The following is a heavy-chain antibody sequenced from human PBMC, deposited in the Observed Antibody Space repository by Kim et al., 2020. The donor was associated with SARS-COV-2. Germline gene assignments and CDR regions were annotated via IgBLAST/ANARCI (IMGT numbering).Heavy chain of an antibody. J-gene: IGHJ3*02. CDR1: GFTFSSYG. Sequence: GGSLRLSCAASGFTFSSYGMHWVRQAPGKGLEWVAVISYDGSNKYYADSVKGRFTISRDNSKNTLYLQMNSLRAEDTAVYYCANHPDDAFDIWGQGTMVTVSS. V-gene: IGHV3-30*18. CDR2: ISYDGSNK. CDR3: ANHPDDAFDI.